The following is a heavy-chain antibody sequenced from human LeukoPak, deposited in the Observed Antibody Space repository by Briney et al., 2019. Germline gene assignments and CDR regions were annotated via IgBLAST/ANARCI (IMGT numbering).Heavy chain of an antibody. D-gene: IGHD6-13*01. V-gene: IGHV4-61*02. CDR3: ARGKRQQLKRVAFDI. CDR1: GGSISSDNYS. J-gene: IGHJ3*02. Sequence: SETLSLTCTVSGGSISSDNYSWNWIRQPAGKGLEWIGLVYTSGSTNYNPSLKSRVTMSVDTSKNQFSLKLSSVTAADTAVYYCARGKRQQLKRVAFDIWGQGTMVTVSS. CDR2: VYTSGST.